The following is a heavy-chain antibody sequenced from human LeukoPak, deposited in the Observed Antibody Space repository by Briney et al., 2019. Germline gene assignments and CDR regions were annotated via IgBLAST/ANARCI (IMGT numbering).Heavy chain of an antibody. D-gene: IGHD1-26*01. V-gene: IGHV4-39*01. CDR1: GGSISSSSYS. CDR3: ARHVGIVGATTKPYYFDY. Sequence: SETLSLTCTVSGGSISSSSYSWGWIRQPPGKGLEWIGSIYYSGSTYYNPSLKSRVTISVDTSKNQFSLKLRSVTAADTAVYYCARHVGIVGATTKPYYFDYWGQGTLVTVSS. J-gene: IGHJ4*02. CDR2: IYYSGST.